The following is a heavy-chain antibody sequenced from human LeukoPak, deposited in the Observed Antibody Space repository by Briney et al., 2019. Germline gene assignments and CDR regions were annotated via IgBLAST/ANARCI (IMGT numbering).Heavy chain of an antibody. CDR3: ARGDNWNYLPQHAADY. J-gene: IGHJ4*02. CDR2: INPSSGGT. V-gene: IGHV1-2*06. D-gene: IGHD1-7*01. CDR1: GYTFTGYY. Sequence: ASVKVSCKASGYTFTGYYMHWVRQAPGQGLEWMGRINPSSGGTNYAQKFQGRVTMTRDTSISTAYMELSRLRSDDTAVYYCARGDNWNYLPQHAADYWGQGTLVTVSS.